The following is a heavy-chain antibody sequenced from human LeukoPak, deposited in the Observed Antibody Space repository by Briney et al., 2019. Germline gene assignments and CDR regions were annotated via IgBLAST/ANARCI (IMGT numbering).Heavy chain of an antibody. CDR1: GFTFSSYA. CDR3: VKGGGYSYGTPDY. J-gene: IGHJ4*02. Sequence: PGASLRLSCAASGFTFSSYAMTWVRQPPGKGLEWVSGISGSGENTYYADSVKGRFTISRDNSKNTLYLQMSSLRAEDTAVYYCVKGGGYSYGTPDYWGQGTLVTVSP. V-gene: IGHV3-23*01. CDR2: ISGSGENT. D-gene: IGHD5-18*01.